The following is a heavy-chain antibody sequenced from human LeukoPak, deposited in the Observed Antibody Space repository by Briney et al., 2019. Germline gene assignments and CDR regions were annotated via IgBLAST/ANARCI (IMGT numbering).Heavy chain of an antibody. D-gene: IGHD2-21*02. CDR2: TSSDLNVK. J-gene: IGHJ4*02. Sequence: GGSLRLSCAASGFTFRDYVIHWVRQAPGKGLEWVAVTSSDLNVKLYADSVKGRFTISRDNSRSTLYLQMNSLRPEDTAIYYCARFRTWGDKAFDYWGQGTLVTVSS. CDR1: GFTFRDYV. CDR3: ARFRTWGDKAFDY. V-gene: IGHV3-30-3*01.